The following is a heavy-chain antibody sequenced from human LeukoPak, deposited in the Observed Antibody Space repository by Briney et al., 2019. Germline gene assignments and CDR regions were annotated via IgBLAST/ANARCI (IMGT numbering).Heavy chain of an antibody. V-gene: IGHV3-21*01. J-gene: IGHJ6*03. CDR1: GFTFSSYS. D-gene: IGHD3-10*01. CDR3: ARDDGVNEKGVYYYYYYMDV. Sequence: GGSLRLSCAASGFTFSSYSMNWVRQAPGKGLEWVSSISSSSSYIYYADSVKGRFTISRDNAKSSLYLQMNSLRVEDTAVYYCARDDGVNEKGVYYYYYYMDVWGKGTTVTVSS. CDR2: ISSSSSYI.